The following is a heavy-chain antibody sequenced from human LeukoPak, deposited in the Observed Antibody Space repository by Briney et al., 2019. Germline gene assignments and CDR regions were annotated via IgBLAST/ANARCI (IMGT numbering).Heavy chain of an antibody. Sequence: SETLSLTCTVSGGSISSYYWNWIRQPPGKGLEWIGYIYYSGSTNYNPSLKSRVTISVDTSKNQFSLKLSSVTAADTAVYYCARDRAPTSYYYYYMDVWGKGTTVTVSS. CDR2: IYYSGST. J-gene: IGHJ6*03. CDR3: ARDRAPTSYYYYYMDV. V-gene: IGHV4-59*12. CDR1: GGSISSYY. D-gene: IGHD2-2*01.